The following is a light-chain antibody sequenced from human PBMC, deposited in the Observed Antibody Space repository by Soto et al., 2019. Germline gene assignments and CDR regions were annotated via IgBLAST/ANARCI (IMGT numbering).Light chain of an antibody. CDR2: DAS. CDR1: QSVSSY. Sequence: EIVLTQSPATLSLSPGERATLSCRASQSVSSYLAWYQQKPGQAPRLLIYDASNRATGIPARFSGSGSGTDFTLTISSLEPEDFAVYYGQQRSNWLTFGGGTKGEIK. J-gene: IGKJ4*01. V-gene: IGKV3-11*01. CDR3: QQRSNWLT.